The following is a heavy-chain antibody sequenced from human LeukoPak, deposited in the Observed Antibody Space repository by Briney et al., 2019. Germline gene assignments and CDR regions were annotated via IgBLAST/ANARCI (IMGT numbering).Heavy chain of an antibody. CDR3: AREGYGDYDFLDYYYYMDV. J-gene: IGHJ6*03. Sequence: PSETLSLTCAVYGGSFSGYYWSWIRQPPGKGLEWIGEINHSGSTNYNPSLKSRVTISVDTSKNQFSLKLSSVTAADTAVYYRAREGYGDYDFLDYYYYMDVWGKGTTVTISS. CDR1: GGSFSGYY. CDR2: INHSGST. V-gene: IGHV4-34*01. D-gene: IGHD4-17*01.